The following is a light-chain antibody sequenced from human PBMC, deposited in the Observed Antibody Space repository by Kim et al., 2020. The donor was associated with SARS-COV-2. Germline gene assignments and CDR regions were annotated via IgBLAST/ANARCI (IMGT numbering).Light chain of an antibody. Sequence: DIQMTQSPSSLAASVGDRVTIACRASQSISTYLNWYQQKPGKAPKLLIYAASTLQSGVPSRFSGSGYGTDFTLTISSLQPEDFATYYCQQSHTTPLLTFGGGTKVDIK. CDR1: QSISTY. CDR2: AAS. V-gene: IGKV1-39*01. J-gene: IGKJ4*01. CDR3: QQSHTTPLLT.